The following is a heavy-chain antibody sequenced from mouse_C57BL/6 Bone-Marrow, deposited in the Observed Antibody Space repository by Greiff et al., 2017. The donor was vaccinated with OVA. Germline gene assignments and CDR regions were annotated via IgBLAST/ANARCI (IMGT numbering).Heavy chain of an antibody. J-gene: IGHJ1*03. CDR2: IYPGDGDT. D-gene: IGHD1-1*01. V-gene: IGHV1-82*01. Sequence: VKLQESGPELVKPGASVKISCKASGYAFSGSWRNWGRRRPGRGLGWIGRIYPGDGDTNYKGKVKGKSTLTADKSSSTAYMQLSSLTSEDSAVYFCARRYYGSSYGYFDVWGTGTTVTVSS. CDR3: ARRYYGSSYGYFDV. CDR1: GYAFSGSW.